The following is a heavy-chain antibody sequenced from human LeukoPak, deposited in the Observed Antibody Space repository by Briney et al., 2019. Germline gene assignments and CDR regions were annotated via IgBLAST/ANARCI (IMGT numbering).Heavy chain of an antibody. V-gene: IGHV1-18*01. D-gene: IGHD2-2*01. CDR1: GFTFTSSG. CDR2: ISAYNGNT. CDR3: ARTYCSSTSCYTQWFDP. J-gene: IGHJ5*02. Sequence: GASVKVSCKASGFTFTSSGFSWVRRAPGQGLEWMGWISAYNGNTNYAQKFQDRVTMTADTSTSTAYMDLRSLRSEDTAIYYCARTYCSSTSCYTQWFDPWGQGTLVTVSS.